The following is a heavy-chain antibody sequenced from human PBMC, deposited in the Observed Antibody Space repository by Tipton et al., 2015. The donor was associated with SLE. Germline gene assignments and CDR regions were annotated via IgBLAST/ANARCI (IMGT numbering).Heavy chain of an antibody. J-gene: IGHJ2*01. CDR3: ARGQEDWYFDV. V-gene: IGHV4-61*09. CDR1: SGSINSGRFY. Sequence: TLSLTCKVSSGSINSGRFYWSWIRQPAGKGLEWIGHIYTSGSTNYNPSLKSRVTISVDTSKNQFSLKVNSVTAADTAVYYCARGQEDWYFDVWGRGTLVTVSS. CDR2: IYTSGST.